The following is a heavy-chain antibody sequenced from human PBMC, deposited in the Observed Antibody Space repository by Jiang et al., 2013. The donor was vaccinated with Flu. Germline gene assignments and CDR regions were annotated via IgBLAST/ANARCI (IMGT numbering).Heavy chain of an antibody. CDR3: ARSPDIAAAGKPYGWYYYYGMDV. CDR1: GYTFTSYA. V-gene: IGHV7-4-1*02. Sequence: QSGSELKKPGASVKVSCKASGYTFTSYAMNWVRQAPGQGLEWMGWINTNTGNPTYAQGFTGRFVFSLDTSVSTAYLQISSLKAEDTAVYYCARSPDIAAAGKPYGWYYYYGMDVWGQGTTVTVSS. J-gene: IGHJ6*02. D-gene: IGHD6-13*01. CDR2: INTNTGNP.